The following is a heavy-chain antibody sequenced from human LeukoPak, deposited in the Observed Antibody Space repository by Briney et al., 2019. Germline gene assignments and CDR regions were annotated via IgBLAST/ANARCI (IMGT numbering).Heavy chain of an antibody. CDR3: ARVRTSGRYYYYGMDV. Sequence: PGGSLRLSCAASGFTVSSNHMSWVRRAPGKGLEWVSLLYSGGSTYYADSVKGRFTISRDNSKNTLYLQMNSLRAGDTAVYYCARVRTSGRYYYYGMDVWGQGTTVTVSS. J-gene: IGHJ6*02. CDR2: LYSGGST. D-gene: IGHD3-10*01. CDR1: GFTVSSNH. V-gene: IGHV3-53*01.